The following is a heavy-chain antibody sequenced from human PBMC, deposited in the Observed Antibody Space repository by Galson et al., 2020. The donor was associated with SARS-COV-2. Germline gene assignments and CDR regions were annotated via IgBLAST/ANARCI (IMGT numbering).Heavy chain of an antibody. Sequence: GESLKISCKGSGYSFTSYWIGWVRQMPGKGLEWMGIIYPADSDTSYSPSFQGQVTISADRSISTAYLQWSSLKASDTAMYYCAILLVDRYSSYFYSYYMDVWGKGTTVTVSS. CDR1: GYSFTSYW. V-gene: IGHV5-51*01. J-gene: IGHJ6*03. D-gene: IGHD1-1*01. CDR2: IYPADSDT. CDR3: AILLVDRYSSYFYSYYMDV.